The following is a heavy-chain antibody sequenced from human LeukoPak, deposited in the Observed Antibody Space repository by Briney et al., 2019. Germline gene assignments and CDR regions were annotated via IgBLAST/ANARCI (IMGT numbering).Heavy chain of an antibody. CDR1: GGSISSYY. Sequence: SETLSLTCTVSGGSISSYYWSWIRQPPGKGLEWIGYIYYSGSTNYNPSLKSRVTISVDTSKNQFSLKLSSVTAADTAVYYCARVSGAGELLYYYYYYMDVWGKGTTVTISS. V-gene: IGHV4-59*01. CDR2: IYYSGST. J-gene: IGHJ6*03. D-gene: IGHD3-10*01. CDR3: ARVSGAGELLYYYYYYMDV.